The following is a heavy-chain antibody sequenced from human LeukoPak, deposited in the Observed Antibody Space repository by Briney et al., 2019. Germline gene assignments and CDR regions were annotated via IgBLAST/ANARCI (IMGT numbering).Heavy chain of an antibody. CDR1: GYTSTSYG. V-gene: IGHV1-18*01. J-gene: IGHJ6*03. CDR3: ARDQNYDFWSGYYPYYYYYMDV. CDR2: ISAYNGNT. Sequence: ASVKVSCKASGYTSTSYGISWVRQAPGQGLEWMGWISAYNGNTNYAQKLQGRVTMTTDTSTSTAYMELRSLRSDDTAVYYCARDQNYDFWSGYYPYYYYYMDVWGKGTTVTVSS. D-gene: IGHD3-3*01.